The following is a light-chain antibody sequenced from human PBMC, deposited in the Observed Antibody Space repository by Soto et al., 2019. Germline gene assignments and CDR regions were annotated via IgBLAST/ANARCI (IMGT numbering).Light chain of an antibody. CDR2: GVS. J-gene: IGKJ2*01. V-gene: IGKV3-20*01. CDR1: LSLSSF. CDR3: QQCGSAPMFT. Sequence: DIVLTQSPGTLSLSPGERATLSCRASLSLSSFLAWYQQKPGQAPRLLIYGVSRRATGIPDRFSGSGSGTDFTLTIASLEPEDFAVYYCQQCGSAPMFTFGQGTKLEIK.